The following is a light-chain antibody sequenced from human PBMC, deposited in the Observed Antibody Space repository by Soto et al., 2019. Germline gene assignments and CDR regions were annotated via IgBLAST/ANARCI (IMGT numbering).Light chain of an antibody. Sequence: EIVRTQSPATLSVSPWEIATLSCRASQSVSSNLAWYQQTPGQAPRLLIYDASTRATGIPDRFSGSGSGTDFTLPISSLESEDFAVYYCQQRGTFGQGTRLEIK. CDR1: QSVSSN. CDR2: DAS. J-gene: IGKJ5*01. V-gene: IGKV3D-15*01. CDR3: QQRGT.